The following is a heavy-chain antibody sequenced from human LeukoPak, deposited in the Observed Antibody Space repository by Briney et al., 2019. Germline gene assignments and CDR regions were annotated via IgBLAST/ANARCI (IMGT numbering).Heavy chain of an antibody. CDR3: VRDLWARGETTAIGPFDP. CDR1: GFTFSTYW. J-gene: IGHJ5*02. Sequence: GGSLRLSCAASGFTFSTYWMNWFRQTPGKGLEWVAKIKADGGEKDHVASAKGRFTISRDNAGNSLSLQMSNLRVEDTAVYYCVRDLWARGETTAIGPFDPWGQGTLVIVSS. CDR2: IKADGGEK. D-gene: IGHD3-16*01. V-gene: IGHV3-7*01.